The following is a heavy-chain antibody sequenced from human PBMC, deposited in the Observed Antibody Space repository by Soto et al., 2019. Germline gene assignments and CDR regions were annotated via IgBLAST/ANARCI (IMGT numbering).Heavy chain of an antibody. CDR3: AREPGYCSGGSCYPNIYYYYYGMDV. V-gene: IGHV3-21*01. CDR2: ISSSSRYI. Sequence: PGGSLRLSCAASGFTFSSYSMNWVRQAPGKGLEWVSSISSSSRYIYYADSVKGRFTISRDNAKNSLYLQMNSLRAEDMAVYYCAREPGYCSGGSCYPNIYYYYYGMDVWGQGTTVTVSS. D-gene: IGHD2-15*01. CDR1: GFTFSSYS. J-gene: IGHJ6*02.